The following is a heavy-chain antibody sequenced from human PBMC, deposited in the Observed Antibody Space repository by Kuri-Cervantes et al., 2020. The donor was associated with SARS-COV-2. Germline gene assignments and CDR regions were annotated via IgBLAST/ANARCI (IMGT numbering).Heavy chain of an antibody. J-gene: IGHJ4*02. CDR3: ARRSGSYYSYYFDY. V-gene: IGHV3-30-3*01. CDR1: GFTFSYHA. D-gene: IGHD1-26*01. Sequence: SLKISCAASGFTFSYHAMHWVRQAPGKGLEWVAVISYDGSNKYYADSVKGRFTISRDNSKNTLYLQMNSLRAEDTAVYYCARRSGSYYSYYFDYWGQGTLVTVSS. CDR2: ISYDGSNK.